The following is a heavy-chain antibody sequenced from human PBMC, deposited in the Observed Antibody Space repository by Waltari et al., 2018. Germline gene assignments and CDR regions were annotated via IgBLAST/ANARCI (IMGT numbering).Heavy chain of an antibody. Sequence: EVQLVESGGGLVKPGGSLRLSCAASGFSFSSYNMNWIRQAPGQGLEWVSSISGRGTYIYYADSLKGRFTISRDNAKNSLFLQMNSLRAEDTAVYFCARADGSTWPFECWGQGTLVIVSS. D-gene: IGHD6-13*01. CDR1: GFSFSSYN. J-gene: IGHJ4*02. CDR3: ARADGSTWPFEC. V-gene: IGHV3-21*01. CDR2: ISGRGTYI.